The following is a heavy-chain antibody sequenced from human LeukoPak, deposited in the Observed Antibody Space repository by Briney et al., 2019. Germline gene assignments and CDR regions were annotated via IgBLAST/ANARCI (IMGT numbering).Heavy chain of an antibody. J-gene: IGHJ4*02. V-gene: IGHV4-39*07. CDR3: ARVRGDSPYSFDY. CDR1: GGSISSFSYY. Sequence: TSETLSLTCTVSGGSISSFSYYWGWLRQPPGRGLEWIGTIYYSGSTYYNPSLKSRVTISTDTSKNQFSLNLRSVTAADTAVYYCARVRGDSPYSFDYWGQGTLVTVSS. D-gene: IGHD2-21*02. CDR2: IYYSGST.